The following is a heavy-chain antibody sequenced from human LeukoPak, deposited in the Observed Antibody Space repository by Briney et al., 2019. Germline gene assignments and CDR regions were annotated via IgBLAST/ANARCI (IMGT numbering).Heavy chain of an antibody. CDR3: ARSPSRGESFDY. CDR1: GGSISSYY. J-gene: IGHJ4*02. D-gene: IGHD3-16*01. V-gene: IGHV4-59*01. Sequence: SETLSLTCTVSGGSISSYYWSWIRQPPGKGLAWIGYIYYSGSTNYNPSLKSRVTISVDTSKNQFSLKLSSVTAADTAVYYCARSPSRGESFDYWGQGTLVTVSS. CDR2: IYYSGST.